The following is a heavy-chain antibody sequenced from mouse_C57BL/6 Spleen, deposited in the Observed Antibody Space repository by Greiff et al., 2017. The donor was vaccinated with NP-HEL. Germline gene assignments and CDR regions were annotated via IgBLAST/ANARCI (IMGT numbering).Heavy chain of an antibody. CDR3: ARKGYYGYDEDGFAY. CDR1: GYTFTSYW. Sequence: QVQLKQPGAELVRPGSSVKLSCKASGYTFTSYWMDWVKQRPGQGLEWIGNIYPSDSETHYNQKFKDKATLTVDKSSSTAYMQLSSLTSEDSAVYYCARKGYYGYDEDGFAYWGQGTLVTVSA. CDR2: IYPSDSET. V-gene: IGHV1-61*01. J-gene: IGHJ3*01. D-gene: IGHD2-2*01.